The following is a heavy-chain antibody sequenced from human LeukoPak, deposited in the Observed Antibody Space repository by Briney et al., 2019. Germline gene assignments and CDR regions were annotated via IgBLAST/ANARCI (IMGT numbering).Heavy chain of an antibody. CDR1: GFTFSSCA. V-gene: IGHV3-23*01. J-gene: IGHJ4*02. D-gene: IGHD5-12*01. CDR2: ISGTGGST. CDR3: ARDREWLRPQDY. Sequence: GGPLRLSCVASGFTFSSCAMSWVRQAPGKGLECVSTISGTGGSTYYADSVKGRFTISRDNSKNTLYLQMSSLRAEDTAIYYCARDREWLRPQDYWGQGTLVTVSS.